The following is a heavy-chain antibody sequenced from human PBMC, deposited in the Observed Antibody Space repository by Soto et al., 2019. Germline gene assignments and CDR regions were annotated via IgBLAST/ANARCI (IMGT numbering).Heavy chain of an antibody. CDR2: IWYDGSVK. CDR1: GFNFSNYG. Sequence: QMQLVESGGGVVQPGRSLRLSCSASGFNFSNYGMHWVRQAPGKGLEWVAVIWYDGSVKYYTDFVKGRFTISRDNSKNTLYLQMNSLRADGTAVYYCARGGGDVVVEASVGYFDYWGQGTLVTVSS. J-gene: IGHJ4*02. CDR3: ARGGGDVVVEASVGYFDY. D-gene: IGHD2-15*01. V-gene: IGHV3-33*01.